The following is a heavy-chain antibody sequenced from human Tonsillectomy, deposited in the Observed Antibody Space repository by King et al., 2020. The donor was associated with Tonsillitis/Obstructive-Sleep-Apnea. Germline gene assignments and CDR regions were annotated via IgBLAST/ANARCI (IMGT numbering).Heavy chain of an antibody. CDR2: ISSSSSYI. V-gene: IGHV3-21*01. Sequence: VQLVESGGGLVKPGGSLRLSCAASGFTFSSYNMNWVRQAPGKGLEWVSSISSSSSYIYYADSVKGRFTISRDNAKNSLYLQMNSLRAEDTAVYYCASPYPLAYCGGDCYSTAFDIWGQGTMVTVSS. J-gene: IGHJ3*02. CDR3: ASPYPLAYCGGDCYSTAFDI. CDR1: GFTFSSYN. D-gene: IGHD2-21*01.